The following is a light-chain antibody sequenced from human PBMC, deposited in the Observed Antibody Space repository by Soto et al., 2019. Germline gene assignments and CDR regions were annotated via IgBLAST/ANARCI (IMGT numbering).Light chain of an antibody. V-gene: IGLV2-8*02. CDR1: SSDVGAYNY. CDR2: EVN. J-gene: IGLJ1*01. CDR3: TSYAGGNNV. Sequence: QSALTQPPSASRSPGQSVTISCTGTSSDVGAYNYVSWYQQYPGKVPRLMIYEVNKRPSGVPDRFSGSKSGNTASLTVSGLQAEDEADYYCTSYAGGNNVFGTGTKLTVL.